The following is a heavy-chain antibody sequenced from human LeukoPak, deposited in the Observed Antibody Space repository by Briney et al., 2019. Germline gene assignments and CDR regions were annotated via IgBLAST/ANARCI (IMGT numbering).Heavy chain of an antibody. D-gene: IGHD1-26*01. V-gene: IGHV3-72*01. CDR3: VSGYYLDY. CDR2: TTNKANSYTT. CDR1: GFTFSDHY. J-gene: IGHJ4*02. Sequence: GGALRLSCAASGFTFSDHYMDWGREAPGKGVEWVGRTTNKANSYTTQYAASVKGRFSISRDHSKNSLYLQMNSLKTEDTAVYYCVSGYYLDYWGQGTLVTVSS.